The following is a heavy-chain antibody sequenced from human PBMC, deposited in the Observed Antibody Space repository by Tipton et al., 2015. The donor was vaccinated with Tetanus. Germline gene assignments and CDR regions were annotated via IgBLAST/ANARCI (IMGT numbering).Heavy chain of an antibody. CDR2: IYPDDSDT. CDR1: GHSFTKYW. J-gene: IGHJ4*02. D-gene: IGHD3-9*01. CDR3: AKGDPGNFDS. Sequence: QSGAEVKKPGESLKISCKGSGHSFTKYWIAWVRQLPGKGLEWMGLIYPDDSDTRYSPSFQGQVTISADRSLRTAYLQWSSLKASDTAMYYCAKGDPGNFDSWGQGTQVIVSS. V-gene: IGHV5-51*01.